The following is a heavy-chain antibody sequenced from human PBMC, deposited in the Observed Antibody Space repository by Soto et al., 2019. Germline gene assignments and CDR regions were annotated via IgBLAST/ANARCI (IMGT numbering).Heavy chain of an antibody. CDR3: ARCMRWFGELLPDYYYYGMDV. D-gene: IGHD3-10*01. CDR1: GFTFSSYS. CDR2: ISSSSSTI. J-gene: IGHJ6*02. V-gene: IGHV3-48*02. Sequence: GGSLRLSCAASGFTFSSYSMNWVRQAPGKGLEWVSYISSSSSTIYYADSVKGRFTISRDNAKNSLYLQMNSLRDEDTAVYYCARCMRWFGELLPDYYYYGMDVWGQGTTVTVSS.